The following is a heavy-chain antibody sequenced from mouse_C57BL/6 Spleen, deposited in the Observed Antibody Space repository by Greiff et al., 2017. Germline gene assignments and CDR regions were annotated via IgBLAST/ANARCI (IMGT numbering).Heavy chain of an antibody. CDR1: GFTFTDYY. CDR2: IRNKANGYTT. V-gene: IGHV7-3*01. J-gene: IGHJ4*01. Sequence: EVQLVESGGGLVQPGGSLSLSCAASGFTFTDYYMSWVRQPPGKALEWLGFIRNKANGYTTEYSASVKGRFTISRDNSQSILYLQMNALRAEDSATYYCARSPRSSLTYYAMDYWGQGTSVTVSS. CDR3: ARSPRSSLTYYAMDY. D-gene: IGHD1-1*01.